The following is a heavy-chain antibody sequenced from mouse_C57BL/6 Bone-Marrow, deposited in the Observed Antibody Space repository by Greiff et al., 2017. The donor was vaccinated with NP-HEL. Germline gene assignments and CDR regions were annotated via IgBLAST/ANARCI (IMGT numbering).Heavy chain of an antibody. Sequence: EVQVVESGPELVKPGASVKIPCKASGYTFTDYNMDWVKQSHGKSLEWIGDINPNNGGTIYNQKFKGKATLTVDKSSSTAYMELRSLTSEDTAVYYCARRSYGSSCLDYWGQGTSVTVSS. J-gene: IGHJ4*01. V-gene: IGHV1-18*01. CDR2: INPNNGGT. D-gene: IGHD1-1*01. CDR1: GYTFTDYN. CDR3: ARRSYGSSCLDY.